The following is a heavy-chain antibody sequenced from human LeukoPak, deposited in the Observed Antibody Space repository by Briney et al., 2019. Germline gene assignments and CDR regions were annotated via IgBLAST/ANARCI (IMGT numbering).Heavy chain of an antibody. CDR3: TTDLY. CDR2: IKRKSDGGTT. CDR1: GLTFSNAW. Sequence: PGGSLRLSCAASGLTFSNAWMSWVRQAPGKGLEWVGRIKRKSDGGTTDYAAPVKGRFTISRDDSKNTLYLQMNSLKTEDTAVYYCTTDLYWGQGTLVTVSS. V-gene: IGHV3-15*01. J-gene: IGHJ4*02.